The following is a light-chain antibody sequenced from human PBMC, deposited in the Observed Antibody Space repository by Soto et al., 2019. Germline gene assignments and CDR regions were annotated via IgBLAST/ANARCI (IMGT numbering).Light chain of an antibody. CDR1: QTIMNNY. CDR2: GAS. J-gene: IGKJ5*01. V-gene: IGKV3-20*01. CDR3: QQYGRSVPIT. Sequence: EIVLTQSPGTLSLSPGESATLSCRASQTIMNNYLAWYQQKPGQAPRLLIFGASNRATGIPDRFSGSGSGTDFTLTINRLEPEDFAVYYCQQYGRSVPITFGQGTRLEI.